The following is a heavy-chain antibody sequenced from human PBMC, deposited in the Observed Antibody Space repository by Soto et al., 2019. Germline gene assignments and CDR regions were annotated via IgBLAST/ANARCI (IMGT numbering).Heavy chain of an antibody. CDR3: AKKVYDSRIFDL. V-gene: IGHV3-23*01. CDR2: ISGSGGST. D-gene: IGHD3-22*01. Sequence: EVQLLESGGGLVQPGGSLRLSCAASGFTFSSYAMSWVRQAPGKGLEWVSAISGSGGSTYYADSVKGRFTISRDNSKNTPYLQMNSLRAEDTAVYYCAKKVYDSRIFDLWGRGTLVTVSS. CDR1: GFTFSSYA. J-gene: IGHJ2*01.